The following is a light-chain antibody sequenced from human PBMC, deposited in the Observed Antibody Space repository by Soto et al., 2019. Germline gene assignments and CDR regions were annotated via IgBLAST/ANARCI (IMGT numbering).Light chain of an antibody. J-gene: IGKJ3*01. V-gene: IGKV1-9*01. CDR3: QQLFMYPPT. CDR1: QGIINY. CDR2: GAS. Sequence: IQLTQSPSSLYASVGDRVTITCRASQGIINYLAWYQQKPGKAPKLLIYGASTLQSGVPSRFVGSGSGTDFTLTFSSLKPEDFETYSGQQLFMYPPTFGPGTKVDIK.